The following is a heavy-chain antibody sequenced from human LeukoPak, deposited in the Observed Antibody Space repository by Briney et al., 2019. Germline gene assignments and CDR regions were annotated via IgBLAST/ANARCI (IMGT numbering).Heavy chain of an antibody. Sequence: GGSLRLSCVSSVFSFSNYSMTWVRQARWKGQEWVSSISGSGGSTHYADSVKGRFTISRDKTKNTLYLQMNSLRAEDTAVYYCAKSSYYDASGYYREYYFDYWGQGTLVTVSS. CDR2: ISGSGGST. CDR1: VFSFSNYS. D-gene: IGHD3-22*01. J-gene: IGHJ4*02. V-gene: IGHV3-23*01. CDR3: AKSSYYDASGYYREYYFDY.